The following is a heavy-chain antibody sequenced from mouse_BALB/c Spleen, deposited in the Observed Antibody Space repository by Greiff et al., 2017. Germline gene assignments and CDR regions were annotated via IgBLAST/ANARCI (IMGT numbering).Heavy chain of an antibody. D-gene: IGHD2-1*01. V-gene: IGHV1-54*01. Sequence: QVQLQQSGAELVRPGTSVKVSCKASGYAFTNYLIERVKQRPGQGLEWIGVINPGSGGTNYNEKFKGKATLTADKSSSTAYMQLSSLTSDDSAVYFCARSAYGNYVWFAYWGQGTLVTVSA. CDR2: INPGSGGT. CDR1: GYAFTNYL. CDR3: ARSAYGNYVWFAY. J-gene: IGHJ3*01.